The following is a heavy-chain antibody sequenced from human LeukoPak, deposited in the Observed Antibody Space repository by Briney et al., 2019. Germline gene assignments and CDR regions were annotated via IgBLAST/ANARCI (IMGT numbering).Heavy chain of an antibody. D-gene: IGHD2-21*02. V-gene: IGHV3-30*18. Sequence: GGSLRLSCAASGFTFSNFGMHWVRQAPGKGLEWVALISYDGSNKYYAESVKGRFTISRNNSKKTLYLQMDSLSAEGTAVYYCAKGPVVVTSDPYLDSWGQGTLVTVSS. CDR2: ISYDGSNK. CDR1: GFTFSNFG. J-gene: IGHJ4*02. CDR3: AKGPVVVTSDPYLDS.